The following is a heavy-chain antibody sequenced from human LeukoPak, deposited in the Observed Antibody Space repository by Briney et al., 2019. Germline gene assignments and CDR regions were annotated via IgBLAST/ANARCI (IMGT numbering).Heavy chain of an antibody. CDR2: VSSDGRIT. CDR1: GFTFSSLW. V-gene: IGHV3-74*01. CDR3: ASSFRITGTTYYY. D-gene: IGHD1-20*01. Sequence: GGSLRLSCSASGFTFSSLWMHWVRHVPGKGLVLVSGVSSDGRITNYADFVKGRFTVSRDTAKNTLSLQMDSLRADATAIYYCASSFRITGTTYYYWGQGTLVTVSS. J-gene: IGHJ4*02.